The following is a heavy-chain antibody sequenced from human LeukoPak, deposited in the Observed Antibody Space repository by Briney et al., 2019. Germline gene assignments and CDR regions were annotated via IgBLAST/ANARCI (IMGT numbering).Heavy chain of an antibody. CDR2: VSGTGGST. V-gene: IGHV3-23*01. CDR3: AKDASSGTYFDY. CDR1: GFTFSSYD. J-gene: IGHJ4*02. Sequence: GGSLRLSCAASGFTFSSYDMSWVRQAPGEGLEWVSDVSGTGGSTYYADSVKGRFTITSDNSKNTLDLEMNSLRGEDTAVYYCAKDASSGTYFDYWGQGTPVTVSP. D-gene: IGHD1-26*01.